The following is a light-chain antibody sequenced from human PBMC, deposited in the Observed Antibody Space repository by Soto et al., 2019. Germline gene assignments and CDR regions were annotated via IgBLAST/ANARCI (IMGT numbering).Light chain of an antibody. V-gene: IGKV2-28*01. CDR3: MQALQTPPYT. CDR1: QSLLHSNGYNY. J-gene: IGKJ2*01. CDR2: WGS. Sequence: DIVMTQSPISLPATPGEPASISCRSSQSLLHSNGYNYLDWYLQKPGQSPQLLIYWGSNRASGVPDRFSGSGSGTHFTLKISRVEAEDVGVYYCMQALQTPPYTFGQGTKLEIK.